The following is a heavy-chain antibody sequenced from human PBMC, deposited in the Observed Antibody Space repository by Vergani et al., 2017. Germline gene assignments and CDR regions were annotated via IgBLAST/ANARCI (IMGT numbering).Heavy chain of an antibody. D-gene: IGHD3-9*01. J-gene: IGHJ5*02. CDR1: GGSISSYY. Sequence: QVQLQESGPGLVKPSETLSLTCTVSGGSISSYYWSWIRQPPGKGLEWIWYIYYSGSTHYNPSLKSRVTISVDTSKKQFSLKLSAVTASDTAVYYCASDYYDILTGYFWFDPWGQGTLVTVSS. CDR3: ASDYYDILTGYFWFDP. V-gene: IGHV4-59*01. CDR2: IYYSGST.